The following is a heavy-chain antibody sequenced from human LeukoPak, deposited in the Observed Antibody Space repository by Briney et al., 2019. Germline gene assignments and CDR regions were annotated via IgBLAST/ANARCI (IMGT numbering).Heavy chain of an antibody. V-gene: IGHV3-30*04. CDR3: AKVKWGYSNSWYQNY. Sequence: PGGSLRLSCAASEFTFSNYALHWVRQAPGKGLEWVAVISYDGIKKYYADSVKGRFTISRDNSKNTLYLQMDSLRAEDTAVYYCAKVKWGYSNSWYQNYWGQGTLVIVSS. CDR2: ISYDGIKK. CDR1: EFTFSNYA. D-gene: IGHD6-13*01. J-gene: IGHJ4*02.